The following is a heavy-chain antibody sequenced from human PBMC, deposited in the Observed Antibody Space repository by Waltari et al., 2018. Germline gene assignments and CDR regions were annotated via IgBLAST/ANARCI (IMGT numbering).Heavy chain of an antibody. V-gene: IGHV1-24*01. CDR1: GYTLTELS. CDR2: FDPEDGEA. J-gene: IGHJ4*02. D-gene: IGHD3-3*01. CDR3: ASGLIIPGRFRLGY. Sequence: QVQPEQSGAEVKKPGASVKGSGKVVGYTLTELSMHWVRQAPGKGLEWMGGFDPEDGEAVFAQKFQGRLTLTEDTPANTAYMELTSLTSEDTAVYYCASGLIIPGRFRLGYWGQGTLVTVSA.